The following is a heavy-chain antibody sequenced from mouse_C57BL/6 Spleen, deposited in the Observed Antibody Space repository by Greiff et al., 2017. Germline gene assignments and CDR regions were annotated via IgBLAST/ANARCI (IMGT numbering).Heavy chain of an antibody. CDR1: GYTFTSYW. CDR3: ASYGSAMDY. CDR2: IDPSDSYT. Sequence: QVQLQQPGAELVMPGASVKLSCKASGYTFTSYWMHWVKQRPGQGLEWIGEIDPSDSYTNSNQNFKGKSTLTVDKSSSTAYMQISSLTSEDSAVYYCASYGSAMDYWGQGTSVTVSS. D-gene: IGHD1-1*02. V-gene: IGHV1-69*01. J-gene: IGHJ4*01.